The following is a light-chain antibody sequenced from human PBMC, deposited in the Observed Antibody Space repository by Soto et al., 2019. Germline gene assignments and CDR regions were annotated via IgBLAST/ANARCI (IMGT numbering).Light chain of an antibody. CDR3: QHYGSSPQT. V-gene: IGKV3-20*01. J-gene: IGKJ1*01. CDR1: QSVSGYY. Sequence: EIVLTQSPGTLSLSPGERATLSCRASQSVSGYYLAWYQQKPGQAPRLLIYGASNRATGIPDRFSGSGSGTDFTLTINRLEPEDFAVYYCQHYGSSPQTFGQGTKVEIK. CDR2: GAS.